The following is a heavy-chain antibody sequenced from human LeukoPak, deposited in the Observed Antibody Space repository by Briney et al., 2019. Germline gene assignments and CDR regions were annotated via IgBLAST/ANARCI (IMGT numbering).Heavy chain of an antibody. Sequence: GGSLRLSCAASGFTFSSYAMSWVRQAPGKGLEWVSAISGSGGSTYYADSVKGRFTISRDNSKNTLYLQMNSLRAEDTAVYYCASRYSSSWTYYYYYYMDVWGKGTTVTVSS. CDR1: GFTFSSYA. V-gene: IGHV3-23*01. CDR2: ISGSGGST. D-gene: IGHD6-13*01. CDR3: ASRYSSSWTYYYYYYMDV. J-gene: IGHJ6*03.